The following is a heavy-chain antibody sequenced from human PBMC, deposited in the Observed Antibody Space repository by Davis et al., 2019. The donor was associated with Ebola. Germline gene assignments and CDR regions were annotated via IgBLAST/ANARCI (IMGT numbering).Heavy chain of an antibody. CDR2: IRSKANSYAT. J-gene: IGHJ4*02. CDR1: GFTFSSYE. Sequence: GESLKISCAVSGFTFSSYEMNWIRQPPGKGLEWVGRIRSKANSYATAYAASVKGRFTISRDDSKNTAYLQMNSLKTEDTAVYYCICSQQPFDYWGQGTLVTVSS. V-gene: IGHV3-73*01. CDR3: ICSQQPFDY. D-gene: IGHD3-10*02.